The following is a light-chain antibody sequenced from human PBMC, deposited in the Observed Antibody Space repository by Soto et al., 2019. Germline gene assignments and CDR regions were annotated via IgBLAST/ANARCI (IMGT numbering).Light chain of an antibody. CDR1: QSISRW. CDR3: QQYNTYLS. J-gene: IGKJ1*01. Sequence: SQMTHSPTTLSGSIGNRVTISCRASQSISRWLAWYQQKPGKAPTLLIYHASTLESGVPSRFSGSGSETEFTLTISSLLPDDVATYYCQQYNTYLSFGQGGKVAIK. CDR2: HAS. V-gene: IGKV1-5*01.